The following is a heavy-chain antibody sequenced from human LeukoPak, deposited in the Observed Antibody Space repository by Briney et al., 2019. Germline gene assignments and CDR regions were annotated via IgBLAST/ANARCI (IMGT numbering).Heavy chain of an antibody. Sequence: PSETLSLTCTVSGXSISSYYWSWIRQPPGKGEEWIGNIYNSGSTDYNPSLKSRVTDYNPSLKSRVTISVDTSKNQISLKLSSVTAADTAVYYCARDKGPYWYFDLWGRGTLVTVSS. CDR2: IYNSGST. CDR1: GXSISSYY. CDR3: ARDKGPYWYFDL. V-gene: IGHV4-59*01. J-gene: IGHJ2*01.